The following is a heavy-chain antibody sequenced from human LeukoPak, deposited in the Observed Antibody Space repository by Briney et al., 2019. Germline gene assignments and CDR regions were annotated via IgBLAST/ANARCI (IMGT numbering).Heavy chain of an antibody. CDR2: IYYSGST. V-gene: IGHV4-59*01. CDR3: ARIDYATFDC. Sequence: SETLSLTCTVSGGSINSYYWSWIRQPPGRGLEWIGDIYYSGSTIYNPSLKSGVTISVDTSKNQFSLYLRSVTAADTAVYYCARIDYATFDCWGPGTLVTVSS. J-gene: IGHJ4*02. D-gene: IGHD3-16*01. CDR1: GGSINSYY.